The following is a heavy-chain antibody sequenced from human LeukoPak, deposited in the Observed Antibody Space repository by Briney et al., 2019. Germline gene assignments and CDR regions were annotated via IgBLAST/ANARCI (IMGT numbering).Heavy chain of an antibody. CDR3: ARRSYYYYYYSMDV. CDR2: IYYSGST. D-gene: IGHD1-26*01. J-gene: IGHJ6*02. Sequence: SETLSLTCTVSGSSISSSSYYWGWIRQPPGKGLEWIGSIYYSGSTYYNPSLKSRVTISVDTSKNQFSLKLSSVTAADTAVYYCARRSYYYYYYSMDVWGQGTTVTVSS. V-gene: IGHV4-39*01. CDR1: GSSISSSSYY.